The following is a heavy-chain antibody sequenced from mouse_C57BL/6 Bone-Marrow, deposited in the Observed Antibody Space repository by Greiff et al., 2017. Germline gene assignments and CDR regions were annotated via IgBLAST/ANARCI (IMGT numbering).Heavy chain of an antibody. CDR2: IYPGDGDT. J-gene: IGHJ1*03. D-gene: IGHD2-3*01. CDR3: ARSGDYAGYYGGYFDV. Sequence: VKLMESGPELVKPGASVKISCKASGYAFSSSWMNWVKQRPGQGLEWIGRIYPGDGDTNYNGKFKGKATLTADKSSSTAYMQLSSLTSEDSAVYFCARSGDYAGYYGGYFDVWGTGTTVTVSS. V-gene: IGHV1-82*01. CDR1: GYAFSSSW.